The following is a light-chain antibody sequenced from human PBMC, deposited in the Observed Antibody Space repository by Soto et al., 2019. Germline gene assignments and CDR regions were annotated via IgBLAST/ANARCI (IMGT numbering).Light chain of an antibody. CDR1: SSDIGAYNY. CDR2: DVN. CDR3: SSYAGSNTYV. V-gene: IGLV2-8*01. Sequence: QSALTQPPSASGSPGQSVTISCTGTSSDIGAYNYVSWYQQHPGRAPRRIIYDVNQRPSGVPDRFSGSKSGNTASLTVSGLQGEDEADYYCSSYAGSNTYVFGTGTKVTVL. J-gene: IGLJ1*01.